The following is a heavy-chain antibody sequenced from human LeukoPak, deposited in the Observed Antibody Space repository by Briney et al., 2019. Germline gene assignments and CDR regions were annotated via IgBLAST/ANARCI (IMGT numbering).Heavy chain of an antibody. CDR2: INWNGGST. CDR1: GFTFDDYG. J-gene: IGHJ4*02. Sequence: PGGSLRISCAASGFTFDDYGVSWVRQAPGKGLEWVSGINWNGGSTGYADSVKGRFTISRDNAKNSLYLQMNSLRAEDTALYYCARGGYDSSSYDLFTPQVYHDYWVQGTLVTVSS. D-gene: IGHD3-22*01. CDR3: ARGGYDSSSYDLFTPQVYHDY. V-gene: IGHV3-20*04.